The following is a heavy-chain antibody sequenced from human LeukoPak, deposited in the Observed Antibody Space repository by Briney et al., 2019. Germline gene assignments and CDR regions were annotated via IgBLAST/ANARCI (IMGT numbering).Heavy chain of an antibody. Sequence: PGRSLRLSCAASGFTFSSYGMHWVRQAPGKGLGWVAVISYDGSNKYYADSVKGRFTISRDNSKNTLYLQMNSLRADDTAVYYCALTGPGSSSHYIWFDPWGQGTLVTVSS. J-gene: IGHJ5*02. CDR2: ISYDGSNK. CDR1: GFTFSSYG. D-gene: IGHD2-15*01. V-gene: IGHV3-30*03. CDR3: ALTGPGSSSHYIWFDP.